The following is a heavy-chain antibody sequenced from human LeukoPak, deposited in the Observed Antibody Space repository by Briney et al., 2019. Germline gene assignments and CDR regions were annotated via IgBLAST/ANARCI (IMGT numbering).Heavy chain of an antibody. D-gene: IGHD3-3*01. Sequence: SETLSLTCTVSGGSISSGSYYWNWIRQPAGKGLEWIGRIYTSGSTNYNPSLKSRVTISVDTSKNQFSLKLSSVTAADTAVYYCARAAVAIFGVVTTAKIDYWGQGTLVTVSS. CDR1: GGSISSGSYY. V-gene: IGHV4-61*02. J-gene: IGHJ4*02. CDR2: IYTSGST. CDR3: ARAAVAIFGVVTTAKIDY.